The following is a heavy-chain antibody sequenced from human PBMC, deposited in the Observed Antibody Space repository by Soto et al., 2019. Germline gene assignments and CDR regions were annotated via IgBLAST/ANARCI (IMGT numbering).Heavy chain of an antibody. CDR3: ARGPPSPRIMGPTRAPWFEP. V-gene: IGHV4-59*01. D-gene: IGHD1-26*01. Sequence: SETLSLTCSVSGGSISSYYWSWIRQSPGKGLECIGHVYYDGRPNYNPSLKSRVTISVDPSKNQVSLRLRSVTAADTAVYYCARGPPSPRIMGPTRAPWFEPWGQGTLVTVSS. J-gene: IGHJ5*02. CDR2: VYYDGRP. CDR1: GGSISSYY.